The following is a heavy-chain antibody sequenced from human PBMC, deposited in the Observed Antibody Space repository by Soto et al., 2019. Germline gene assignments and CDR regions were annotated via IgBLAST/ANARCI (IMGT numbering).Heavy chain of an antibody. V-gene: IGHV4-59*01. CDR1: GDSMNYY. CDR3: ARLTGNNWFDP. Sequence: SETLSLTCTVSGDSMNYYWSWIRQPPGKGLEWIGFVYYTGTSGSNPSLKSRVTMSVDTSNNQFSLKLNSLTAADTAVYYCARLTGNNWFDPWGQGTLVTVSS. CDR2: VYYTGTS. J-gene: IGHJ5*02. D-gene: IGHD3-9*01.